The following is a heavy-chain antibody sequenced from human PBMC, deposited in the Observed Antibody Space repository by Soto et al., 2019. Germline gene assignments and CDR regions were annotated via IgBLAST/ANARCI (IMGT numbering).Heavy chain of an antibody. CDR3: ARWEDDILTGYAFDI. CDR2: ISSSSSYI. J-gene: IGHJ3*02. Sequence: GGSLRLSCAASGFTFSSYSMNWVRQAPGKGLEWVSSISSSSSYIYYADSVKGRFTISRDNAKNSLYLQMNSLRAEDTAVYYCARWEDDILTGYAFDIWGQGTMVTVSS. V-gene: IGHV3-21*01. CDR1: GFTFSSYS. D-gene: IGHD3-9*01.